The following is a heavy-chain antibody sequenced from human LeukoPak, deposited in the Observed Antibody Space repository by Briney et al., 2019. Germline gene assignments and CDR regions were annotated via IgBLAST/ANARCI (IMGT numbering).Heavy chain of an antibody. D-gene: IGHD3-10*01. J-gene: IGHJ4*02. CDR3: ARERRGVGGPDIDY. Sequence: ASVKVSSKASGYTFTDYYMHWVRQAPGQGLEWMGWINPNSGGTNYAQTFQGRVTMTRDTTLSTAYMELSRLRSADTAVYYSARERRGVGGPDIDYWGQGSLVTVSS. CDR1: GYTFTDYY. CDR2: INPNSGGT. V-gene: IGHV1-2*02.